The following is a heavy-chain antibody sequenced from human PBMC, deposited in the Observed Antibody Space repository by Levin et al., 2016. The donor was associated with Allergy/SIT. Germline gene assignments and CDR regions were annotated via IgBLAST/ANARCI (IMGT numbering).Heavy chain of an antibody. D-gene: IGHD6-13*01. CDR3: AREGGIAAAGTPDYFDY. Sequence: GSLRLSCAASGFTFSSYWMSWVRQAPGKGLEWVANIKQDGSEKYYVDSVKGRFTISRDNAKNSLYLQMNSLRAEDTAVYYCAREGGIAAAGTPDYFDYWGQGTLVTVSS. CDR2: IKQDGSEK. J-gene: IGHJ4*02. V-gene: IGHV3-7*03. CDR1: GFTFSSYW.